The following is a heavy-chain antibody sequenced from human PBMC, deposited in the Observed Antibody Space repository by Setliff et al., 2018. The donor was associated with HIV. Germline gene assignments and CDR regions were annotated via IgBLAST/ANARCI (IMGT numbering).Heavy chain of an antibody. Sequence: ASVKVSCKASGYTFTRNQIHWVRHAPGQGLEWMGIINPSGGSAAYAEKFRGRVTMTSDTSTNTVYMELRSLRSEETAVYYCARDPAPSSSASYFQHWGQGTPVTVSS. J-gene: IGHJ1*01. CDR3: ARDPAPSSSASYFQH. CDR2: INPSGGSA. CDR1: GYTFTRNQ. V-gene: IGHV1-46*01. D-gene: IGHD6-6*01.